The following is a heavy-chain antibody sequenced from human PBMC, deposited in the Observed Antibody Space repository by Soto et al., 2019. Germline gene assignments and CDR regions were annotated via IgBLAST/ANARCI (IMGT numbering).Heavy chain of an antibody. D-gene: IGHD4-17*01. J-gene: IGHJ2*01. CDR1: GFTFSNYA. Sequence: EVHLLESGGGLVQPGGSLRLSCAASGFTFSNYAMNWVRQAPGKGLEWVSSIINSGGITYYADSVKGRFTISRDNSQNPLFLQMHSLRAEDTAVFFCAEAPVPGYGPYRPGVFELWGRGTLVTVSS. CDR3: AEAPVPGYGPYRPGVFEL. V-gene: IGHV3-23*01. CDR2: IINSGGIT.